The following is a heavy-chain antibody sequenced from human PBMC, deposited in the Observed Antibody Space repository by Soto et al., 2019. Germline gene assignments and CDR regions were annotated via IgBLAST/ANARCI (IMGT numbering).Heavy chain of an antibody. Sequence: GGSLRLSCAASGFTFSSYAMSWVRQAPGKGLEWVSAISGSGGSTYYADSVKGRFTISRDNSKNTLYLQMNSLRAEDTAVYYCARNKRWLQAIFDYWGQGTLVTVSS. D-gene: IGHD5-12*01. CDR2: ISGSGGST. CDR3: ARNKRWLQAIFDY. CDR1: GFTFSSYA. V-gene: IGHV3-23*01. J-gene: IGHJ4*02.